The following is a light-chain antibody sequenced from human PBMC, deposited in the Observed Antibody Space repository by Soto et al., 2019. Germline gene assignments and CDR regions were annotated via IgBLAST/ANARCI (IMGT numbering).Light chain of an antibody. CDR2: DVS. CDR3: CSYAGSYSLV. J-gene: IGLJ2*01. Sequence: QSALTQPRSVSGSPGQSVIISCTGTSSDVGGYNYVSWYQQHPGKAPKLIIYDVSKRPSGVPDRFSGSKSGNSASLTISGLQAEDEADYYCCSYAGSYSLVFGGGTKLTVL. V-gene: IGLV2-11*01. CDR1: SSDVGGYNY.